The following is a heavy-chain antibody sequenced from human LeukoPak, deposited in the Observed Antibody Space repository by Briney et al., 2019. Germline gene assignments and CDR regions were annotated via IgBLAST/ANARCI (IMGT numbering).Heavy chain of an antibody. CDR2: IRYDGSNK. D-gene: IGHD2-2*01. CDR1: GFTFSRYG. Sequence: TGGSLRLSCAASGFTFSRYGMHWVRQAPGKGLEWVAFIRYDGSNKYYADSVKGRFIISRDNSKNTLYLQMNSLRVEDTAVYYCAKGIVVVPVDLGRTGLEHWGQGTLVTVSS. V-gene: IGHV3-30*02. CDR3: AKGIVVVPVDLGRTGLEH. J-gene: IGHJ4*02.